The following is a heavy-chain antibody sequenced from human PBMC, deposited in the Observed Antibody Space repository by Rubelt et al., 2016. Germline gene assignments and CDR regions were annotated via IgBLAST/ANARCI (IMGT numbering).Heavy chain of an antibody. V-gene: IGHV4-34*01. D-gene: IGHD3-22*01. CDR2: INHSGST. CDR3: ARKAEDDSSGEDAFDI. J-gene: IGHJ3*02. CDR1: GGSFSGYY. Sequence: QVQLQQWGAGLLKPSETLSLTCAVYGGSFSGYYWSWIRPPPGKGLEWIGEINHSGSTNYNPSLKSRVTISVETSKNQFSLKLSSVTAADTAVYYCARKAEDDSSGEDAFDIWGQGTMVTVSS.